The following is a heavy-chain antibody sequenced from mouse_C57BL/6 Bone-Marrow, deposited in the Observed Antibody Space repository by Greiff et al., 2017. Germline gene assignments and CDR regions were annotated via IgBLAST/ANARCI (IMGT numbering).Heavy chain of an antibody. V-gene: IGHV1-69*01. CDR3: ARRGLCFRTLDC. CDR2: IDPSDSYP. Sequence: QVQLQQPGAELVMPGASVKLSCKASGYTFTSYWMHWVKQRPGQGLEWIGEIDPSDSYPNYNQKFKGKSTLTVDKSSSTAYMQLSSLTSDDSAVYYCARRGLCFRTLDCWGQGTTLAVSS. J-gene: IGHJ2*01. D-gene: IGHD2-2*01. CDR1: GYTFTSYW.